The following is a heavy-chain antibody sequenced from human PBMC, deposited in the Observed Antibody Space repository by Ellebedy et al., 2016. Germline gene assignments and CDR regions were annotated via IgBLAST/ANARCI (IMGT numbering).Heavy chain of an antibody. CDR3: AKAPTAIFAHFYYYYYYMDV. D-gene: IGHD2-21*02. Sequence: GGSLRLSCAASGFTFSSYAMSWVRQAPGRRLEWVSAISGNGGSTHSVDSVRGRFTISRDNSKNTLYLQMTSLRAEDTAVYYCAKAPTAIFAHFYYYYYYMDVWGKGTTVTVSS. J-gene: IGHJ6*03. V-gene: IGHV3-23*01. CDR1: GFTFSSYA. CDR2: ISGNGGST.